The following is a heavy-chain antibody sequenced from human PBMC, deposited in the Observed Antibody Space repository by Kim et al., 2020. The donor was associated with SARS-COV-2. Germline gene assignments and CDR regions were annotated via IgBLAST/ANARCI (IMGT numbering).Heavy chain of an antibody. Sequence: YNRSLKSRGTKSVDTSKNQFSLKLSAVTAADTAVYDCARAGQKLVHDLDYWGQGTLVTVSS. V-gene: IGHV4-39*07. CDR3: ARAGQKLVHDLDY. J-gene: IGHJ4*02. D-gene: IGHD6-13*01.